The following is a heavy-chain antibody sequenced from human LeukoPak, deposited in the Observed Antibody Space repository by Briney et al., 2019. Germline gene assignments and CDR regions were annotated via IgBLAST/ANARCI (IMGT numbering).Heavy chain of an antibody. V-gene: IGHV1-2*02. CDR1: GYTFTGYY. CDR2: INPNSGGT. D-gene: IGHD1-26*01. CDR3: AGAGYSGNYYYYFDF. J-gene: IGHJ4*02. Sequence: ASVKVSCKASGYTFTGYYMHWVRQAPGQGLEWMGWINPNSGGTNYAQKFQGRVTMTRDTSISTVYMELSSLRSGDTAVYYCAGAGYSGNYYYYFDFWGQGTLVTVSS.